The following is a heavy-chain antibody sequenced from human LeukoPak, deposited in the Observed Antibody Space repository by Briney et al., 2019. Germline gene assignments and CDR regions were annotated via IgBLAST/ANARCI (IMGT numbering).Heavy chain of an antibody. Sequence: PGGSLRLSCAASGFTVSSNYMSWVRQAPGKGLEWVSVIYSGGSTYYADSVKGRFTISRDNSKNTLYLQMNSLRAEDTAVYYCARDERRMGRAGYYYYHMDVWGKGTTVTVSS. D-gene: IGHD3-10*01. CDR2: IYSGGST. CDR3: ARDERRMGRAGYYYYHMDV. CDR1: GFTVSSNY. V-gene: IGHV3-53*01. J-gene: IGHJ6*03.